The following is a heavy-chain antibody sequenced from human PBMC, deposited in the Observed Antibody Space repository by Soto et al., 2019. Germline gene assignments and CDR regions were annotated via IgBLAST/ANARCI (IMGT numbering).Heavy chain of an antibody. CDR3: ARLWSSNEGSS. CDR1: GGPFRGYY. CDR2: INHSGGT. Sequence: QVRLQQWGAGLLKPSETLALTCAVHGGPFRGYYWSWIRQPPGKGLEWIGEINHSGGTNYNPSLKSRVSISVDASKNQFSLQLTSVTAADTAVYYCARLWSSNEGSSWGQGTLVAVSS. V-gene: IGHV4-34*01. D-gene: IGHD3-10*01. J-gene: IGHJ4*02.